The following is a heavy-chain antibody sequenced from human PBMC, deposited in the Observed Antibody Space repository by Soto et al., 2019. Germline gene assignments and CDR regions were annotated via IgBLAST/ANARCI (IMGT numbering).Heavy chain of an antibody. CDR1: GYTFTSYG. CDR2: ISAYNGNT. D-gene: IGHD3-10*01. CDR3: AATEITMVRAALDV. V-gene: IGHV1-18*01. J-gene: IGHJ6*02. Sequence: ASVKVSCKASGYTFTSYGISWVRQAPGQGLEWMGWISAYNGNTNYAQKLQGRVTMTTDTSTSTAYMELRSLRSDDTAVYYCAATEITMVRAALDVWGQGTTVTVSS.